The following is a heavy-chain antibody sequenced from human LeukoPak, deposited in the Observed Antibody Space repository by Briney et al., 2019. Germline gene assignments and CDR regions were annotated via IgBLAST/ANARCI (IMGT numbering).Heavy chain of an antibody. CDR3: ARDFFNYYDSSGYFV. Sequence: GGSLRLSCAASGFTFSNYAMSWVRQAPGKGLEWVSAVSDSGASTNSAASVEGRFTISRDNSKNTLYLQMNSLRAEDTAVYYCARDFFNYYDSSGYFVWGQGTLVTVSS. CDR1: GFTFSNYA. V-gene: IGHV3-23*01. J-gene: IGHJ4*02. D-gene: IGHD3-22*01. CDR2: VSDSGAST.